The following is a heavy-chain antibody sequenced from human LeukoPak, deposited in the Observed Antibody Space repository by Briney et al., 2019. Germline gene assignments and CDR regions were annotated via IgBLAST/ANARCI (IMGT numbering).Heavy chain of an antibody. D-gene: IGHD6-19*01. V-gene: IGHV3-21*01. CDR3: ARERASSSGLDY. CDR1: GFTFSSYS. CDR2: ISSSSSYI. J-gene: IGHJ4*02. Sequence: NPGGSLRLSCAASGFTFSSYSMNRVRQAPGKGLEWVSSISSSSSYIYYADSVKGRFTISRDNAKNSLYLQMNSLRAEDTAVYYCARERASSSGLDYWGQGTLVTVSS.